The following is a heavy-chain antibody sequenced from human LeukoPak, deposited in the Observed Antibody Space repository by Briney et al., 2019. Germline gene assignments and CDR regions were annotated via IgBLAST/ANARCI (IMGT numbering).Heavy chain of an antibody. CDR1: GGSISTYY. CDR3: ARRRAHYYDSSGYYSRPQKTFDI. V-gene: IGHV4-59*01. Sequence: SETLSLTCTVSGGSISTYYWSWIRQPPGKGLEWIGYIYSSGSTNYNPSLKSRVTISVDTSKNQFSLQLSSVTAADTAIYYCARRRAHYYDSSGYYSRPQKTFDIWGQGTMVTVSS. D-gene: IGHD3-22*01. J-gene: IGHJ3*02. CDR2: IYSSGST.